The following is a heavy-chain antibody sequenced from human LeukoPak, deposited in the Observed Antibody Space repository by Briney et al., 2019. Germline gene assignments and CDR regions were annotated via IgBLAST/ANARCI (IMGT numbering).Heavy chain of an antibody. CDR2: ISRSSRDI. Sequence: PGGSLRLSCAASGFTFSSYGMGWVRHAPGKGLEWVSSISRSSRDIYYVDSVKGRFTISRDNAKNALSLQMNSLRAEDTAVYYCARNKPGADSSGYSSFHYYYYGMDVWGQGTTVTVSS. J-gene: IGHJ6*02. V-gene: IGHV3-21*01. CDR3: ARNKPGADSSGYSSFHYYYYGMDV. CDR1: GFTFSSYG. D-gene: IGHD3-22*01.